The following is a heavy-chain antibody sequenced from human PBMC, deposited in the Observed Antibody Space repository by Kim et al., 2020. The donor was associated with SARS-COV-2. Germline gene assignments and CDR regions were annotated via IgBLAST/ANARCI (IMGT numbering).Heavy chain of an antibody. D-gene: IGHD2-2*01. CDR3: ARGPASLGYCSSTSCAGLRGPRGPFDP. CDR1: GGSISSGGYY. V-gene: IGHV4-31*03. Sequence: SETLSLTCTVSGGSISSGGYYWSWIRQHPGKGLEWIGYIYYSGSTYYNPSLKSRVTISVDTSKNQFSLKLSSVTAADTAVYYCARGPASLGYCSSTSCAGLRGPRGPFDPWGQGTLVTVSS. CDR2: IYYSGST. J-gene: IGHJ5*02.